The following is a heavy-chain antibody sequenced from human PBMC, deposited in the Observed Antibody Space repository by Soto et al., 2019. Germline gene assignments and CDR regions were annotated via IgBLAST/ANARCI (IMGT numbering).Heavy chain of an antibody. Sequence: QLQLRESGSGLVKPSQTLSLTCTVSGDSISSGGYSWNWIRQAPGKGLEWIGYIYHSGGTDYNPYLKSRVSITVDSSNNQFSLKLNSVTAADTAVYYCARDSRSGYYLEYWGQGTLVTVSS. D-gene: IGHD3-22*01. CDR1: GDSISSGGYS. V-gene: IGHV4-30-2*01. CDR3: ARDSRSGYYLEY. CDR2: IYHSGGT. J-gene: IGHJ4*02.